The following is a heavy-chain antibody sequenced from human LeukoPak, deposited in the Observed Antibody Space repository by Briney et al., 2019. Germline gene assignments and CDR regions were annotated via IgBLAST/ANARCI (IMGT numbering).Heavy chain of an antibody. CDR1: GFSFSNYE. D-gene: IGHD5-12*01. CDR3: AASGYDYGHYYYMDV. Sequence: GGSLRLSCAASGFSFSNYEMNWVRQAPGKGLEWVSYISSSGSTIYYADSVKGRFTISRDNAKNSLYLQMNSLRAEDTAVYYCAASGYDYGHYYYMDVWGKGTTVTISS. CDR2: ISSSGSTI. J-gene: IGHJ6*03. V-gene: IGHV3-48*03.